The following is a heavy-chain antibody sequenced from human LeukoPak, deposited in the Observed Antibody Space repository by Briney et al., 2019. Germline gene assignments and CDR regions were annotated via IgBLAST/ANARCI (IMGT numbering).Heavy chain of an antibody. V-gene: IGHV4-34*01. Sequence: SETLSLTCAVYGGSFSAYYWSWIRQSPGKGLEWIGEISYSGSTNHNPSLKSRVTISVDTSKNQFSLKVSSVTAADTAVYYCARGRPLRITMIVEQYYMDVWGKGTTVTVTS. J-gene: IGHJ6*03. CDR1: GGSFSAYY. CDR2: ISYSGST. D-gene: IGHD3-22*01. CDR3: ARGRPLRITMIVEQYYMDV.